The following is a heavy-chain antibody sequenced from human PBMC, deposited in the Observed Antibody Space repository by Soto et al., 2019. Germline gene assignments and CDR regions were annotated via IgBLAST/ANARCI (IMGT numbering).Heavy chain of an antibody. D-gene: IGHD6-6*01. Sequence: GGSLRLSCAASGFTFSSYSMNWVRQAPGKGLEWVSSISSSSSYIYYADSVKGRFTISRDNAKNSLYLQMNSLRAEDTAVYYCARDSYSSSPPHYYYYGMDVWGQGTTVTVSS. J-gene: IGHJ6*02. CDR3: ARDSYSSSPPHYYYYGMDV. V-gene: IGHV3-21*01. CDR2: ISSSSSYI. CDR1: GFTFSSYS.